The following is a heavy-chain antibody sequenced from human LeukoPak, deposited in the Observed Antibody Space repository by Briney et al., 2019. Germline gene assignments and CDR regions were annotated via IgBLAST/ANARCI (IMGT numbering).Heavy chain of an antibody. D-gene: IGHD6-13*01. V-gene: IGHV3-7*01. CDR1: GFTFSSYW. Sequence: PGGSLRLSCAASGFTFSSYWMSWVRQAPGKGLEWVANMKYDGSEKDYVDSVKGRFTISRDNAKNSLYLQMNSLRAEDMAVYYCARDTAAAGLFFDYWGQGTLVTVSS. CDR3: ARDTAAAGLFFDY. CDR2: MKYDGSEK. J-gene: IGHJ4*02.